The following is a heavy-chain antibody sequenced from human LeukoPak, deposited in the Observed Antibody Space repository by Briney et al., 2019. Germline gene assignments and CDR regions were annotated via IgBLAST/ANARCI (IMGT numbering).Heavy chain of an antibody. Sequence: GGSLRLSCAASGFTFSTYGMSWVRQAPGKGLEWVSGISGSGGSRFYTDSVKGRFTISRDDSKNTLYLQMNSLRAEDTAVYYCAKLREWELPDLFDYWGQGTLVTVSS. J-gene: IGHJ4*02. CDR2: ISGSGGSR. CDR3: AKLREWELPDLFDY. V-gene: IGHV3-23*01. D-gene: IGHD1-26*01. CDR1: GFTFSTYG.